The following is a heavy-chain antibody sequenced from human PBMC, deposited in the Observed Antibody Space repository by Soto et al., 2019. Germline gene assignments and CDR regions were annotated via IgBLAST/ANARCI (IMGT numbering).Heavy chain of an antibody. CDR2: INPYNGNT. V-gene: IGHV1-18*01. Sequence: QVQLVQSGAEVKKPGDSVRVSCKASGYTFTSYGIIWGRKSPGQGLEWMGWINPYNGNTNYAQKLQGRVTMTTDTSTNTAYMEMRSLRSDDTSESYFEIDWFGIDYWGQGTLFTVSS. CDR3: EIDWFGIDY. CDR1: GYTFTSYG. D-gene: IGHD3-16*01. J-gene: IGHJ4*02.